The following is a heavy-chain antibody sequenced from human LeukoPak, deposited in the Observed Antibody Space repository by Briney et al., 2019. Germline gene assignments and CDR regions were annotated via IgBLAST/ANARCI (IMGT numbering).Heavy chain of an antibody. CDR3: AREGSSSWYLVDY. D-gene: IGHD6-13*01. V-gene: IGHV3-21*01. CDR1: GFTFSSYS. CDR2: ISSSSSYI. Sequence: GGSLRLSCAASGFTFSSYSMNWVRQAPGKGLEWVSSISSSSSYIYYADSVKGRFTISRDNAKTSLYLQMNSLRAEDTAVYYCAREGSSSWYLVDYWGQGTLVTVSS. J-gene: IGHJ4*02.